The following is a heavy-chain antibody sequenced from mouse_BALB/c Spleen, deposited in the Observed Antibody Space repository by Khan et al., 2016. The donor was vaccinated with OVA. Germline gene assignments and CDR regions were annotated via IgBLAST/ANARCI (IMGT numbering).Heavy chain of an antibody. CDR3: TRNGFGNYENWDY. Sequence: VQLQQSGTVLARPGASVKMSCKASAYTFTSYWMHWVKQRPGQGLEWIGAIYPGNSDTNYNQKFKGKAKLTAVTSTSTAYLELNSLTNEDSAVYYCTRNGFGNYENWDYWGQGTTLTVSS. CDR1: AYTFTSYW. J-gene: IGHJ2*01. D-gene: IGHD2-1*01. V-gene: IGHV1-5*01. CDR2: IYPGNSDT.